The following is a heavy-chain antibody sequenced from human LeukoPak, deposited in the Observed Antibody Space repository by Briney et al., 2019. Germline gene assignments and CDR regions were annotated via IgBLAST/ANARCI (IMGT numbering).Heavy chain of an antibody. V-gene: IGHV3-23*01. Sequence: GCSLRLSCAASGFTFSTYAMMWVGQAPGGGLEWVAGISNYGDSAYFAASVQGRFTISRDNPQKTLHPEMSSLRAQDTALYYCLKDRCDRATGPEVWGQGTLVTVSS. CDR1: GFTFSTYA. CDR2: ISNYGDSA. J-gene: IGHJ4*02. CDR3: LKDRCDRATGPEV. D-gene: IGHD2-21*01.